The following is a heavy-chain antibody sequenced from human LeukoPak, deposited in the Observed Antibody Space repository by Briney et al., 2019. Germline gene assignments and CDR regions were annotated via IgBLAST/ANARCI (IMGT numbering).Heavy chain of an antibody. CDR3: ARESENWFDP. J-gene: IGHJ5*02. Sequence: DSVKGRFTISRDNAKNSLYLQMNSLRAEDTAVYYRARESENWFDPWGQGTLVTVSS. V-gene: IGHV3-11*06.